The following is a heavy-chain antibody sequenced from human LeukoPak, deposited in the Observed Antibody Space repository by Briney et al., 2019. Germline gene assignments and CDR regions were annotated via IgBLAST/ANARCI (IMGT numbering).Heavy chain of an antibody. J-gene: IGHJ4*02. CDR3: TKDSTYHYDSSAYYLFDY. Sequence: GGSLRLSCAASGFSFSSYGMHWVRQAPGKGLEWMAFIRFDGSDKYYADSVKGRFTISRDTSKNTLILQLNSLRAEDTAVYYCTKDSTYHYDSSAYYLFDYWGQGTLVTVSS. D-gene: IGHD3-22*01. CDR1: GFSFSSYG. CDR2: IRFDGSDK. V-gene: IGHV3-30*02.